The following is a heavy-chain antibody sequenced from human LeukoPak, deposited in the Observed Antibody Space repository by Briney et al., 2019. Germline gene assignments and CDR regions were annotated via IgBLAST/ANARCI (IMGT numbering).Heavy chain of an antibody. J-gene: IGHJ4*02. CDR1: GFNFRSYE. Sequence: GGSLRLSCVTSGFNFRSYEMNWVRQAPGKGLEWISYISNSGSTIYYADSVKGRFTISRDNAKNSLFLQMNSLRVDDTAVYYCARDLDTYYYGSGTFDCWGQGTLVTVSS. V-gene: IGHV3-48*03. CDR3: ARDLDTYYYGSGTFDC. CDR2: ISNSGSTI. D-gene: IGHD3-10*01.